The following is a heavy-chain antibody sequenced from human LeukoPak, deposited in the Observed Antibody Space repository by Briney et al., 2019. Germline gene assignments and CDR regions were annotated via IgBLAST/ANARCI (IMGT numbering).Heavy chain of an antibody. CDR1: GYTFTSYY. CDR3: ARDEQQYDFDY. J-gene: IGHJ4*02. V-gene: IGHV1-46*01. CDR2: INPSGGST. D-gene: IGHD6-13*01. Sequence: GASVKVSCKASGYTFTSYYMHWVRQAPGQGLEWMGIINPSGGSTSYAQKFQGRVTMTRDMSTSTVYMELSSLRSEDTAVYYCARDEQQYDFDYWGQGTLVTVSS.